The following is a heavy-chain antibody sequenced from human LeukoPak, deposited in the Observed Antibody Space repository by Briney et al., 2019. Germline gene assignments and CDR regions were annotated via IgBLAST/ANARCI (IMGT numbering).Heavy chain of an antibody. Sequence: PGRSLRLSCPPSAFTLTIYSTNCVRHAPGNWLEWISYITSHVISIYYPDPVKGRFTRSRDNAKHSLHLKMNSIRDEDTAVYYSARDDYYHDSSGYYLKWGSSMDAWGTGNTVTVSS. CDR2: ITSHVISI. V-gene: IGHV3-48*02. D-gene: IGHD3-22*01. CDR3: ARDDYYHDSSGYYLKWGSSMDA. CDR1: AFTLTIYS. J-gene: IGHJ6*03.